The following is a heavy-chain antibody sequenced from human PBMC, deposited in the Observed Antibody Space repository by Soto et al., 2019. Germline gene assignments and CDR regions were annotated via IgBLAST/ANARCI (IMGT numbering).Heavy chain of an antibody. CDR2: ISAYNGNT. CDR3: ASHRIAAAVKYNWFDP. Sequence: QVQLVQSGAEVKKPGASVKVSFKASGYTFTSYGISWVRQAPGQGLEWMGWISAYNGNTNYAQKLQGRVTMTTDTSTSTAYMELRSLRSDDTAVYYCASHRIAAAVKYNWFDPWGQGTLVTVSS. J-gene: IGHJ5*02. D-gene: IGHD6-13*01. CDR1: GYTFTSYG. V-gene: IGHV1-18*01.